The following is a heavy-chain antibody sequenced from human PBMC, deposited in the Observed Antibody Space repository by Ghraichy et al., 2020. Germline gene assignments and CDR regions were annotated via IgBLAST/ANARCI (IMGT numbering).Heavy chain of an antibody. Sequence: SVKVSCKASGGTFSSYAISWVRQAPGQGLEWMGGIIPIFGTANYAQKFQGRVTITADESTSTAYMELSSLRSEDTAVYYCANRNRYDFWSGYSRAGDYYYGMDVWGQVTTDTVAS. D-gene: IGHD3-3*01. J-gene: IGHJ6*02. CDR1: GGTFSSYA. CDR2: IIPIFGTA. V-gene: IGHV1-69*13. CDR3: ANRNRYDFWSGYSRAGDYYYGMDV.